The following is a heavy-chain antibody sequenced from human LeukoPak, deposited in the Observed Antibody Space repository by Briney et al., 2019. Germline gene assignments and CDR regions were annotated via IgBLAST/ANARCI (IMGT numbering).Heavy chain of an antibody. CDR2: IGNSGRYI. CDR3: AGYSGYDGGAFDI. Sequence: TGGSLRLSCAASGFTLNNYAMNWVRQAPGKGLEWVSTIGNSGRYINYIDSVKGRFTISRDNTKNSVYLHMNSLRAEDTAIYYCAGYSGYDGGAFDIWGQGTMVTVSS. V-gene: IGHV3-21*01. J-gene: IGHJ3*02. D-gene: IGHD5-12*01. CDR1: GFTLNNYA.